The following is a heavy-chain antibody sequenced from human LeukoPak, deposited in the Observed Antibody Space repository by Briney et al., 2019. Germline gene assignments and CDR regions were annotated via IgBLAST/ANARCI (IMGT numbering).Heavy chain of an antibody. CDR2: INRSGSA. CDR1: GGSFNDYY. Sequence: PSETLSLTCALYGGSFNDYYWSWIRQPPGKGLEWIGEINRSGSANYNPSLKSRVTISVDTSKNQFSLMLSSVTAADTAIYYCASLHQVRGLTVFDYWGQGTLVIVSS. J-gene: IGHJ4*02. CDR3: ASLHQVRGLTVFDY. V-gene: IGHV4-34*01. D-gene: IGHD3-10*01.